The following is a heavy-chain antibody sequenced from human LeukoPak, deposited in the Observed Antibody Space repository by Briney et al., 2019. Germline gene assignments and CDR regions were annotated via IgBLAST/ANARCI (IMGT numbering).Heavy chain of an antibody. CDR2: ISGSSYST. CDR3: AKGDSVNYYGSGSYRNHDAFDI. D-gene: IGHD3-10*01. J-gene: IGHJ3*02. CDR1: GFTFSTFP. V-gene: IGHV3-23*01. Sequence: GGSLRLSCAASGFTFSTFPMSWVRQAPGKGLEWVSFISGSSYSTYYADSVKGRFTISRDNSKNTLYLQMNSLRAEDTAVYYCAKGDSVNYYGSGSYRNHDAFDIWGQGTMVTVSS.